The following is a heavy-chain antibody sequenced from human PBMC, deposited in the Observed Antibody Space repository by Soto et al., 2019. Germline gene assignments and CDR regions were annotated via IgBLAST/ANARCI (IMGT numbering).Heavy chain of an antibody. CDR2: ISYDGSNE. CDR1: GFTFSSYA. CDR3: ARDFSMVVAAPGY. J-gene: IGHJ4*02. V-gene: IGHV3-30-3*01. Sequence: GGSLRLSCAASGFTFSSYAMHWVRQAPGKGLEWVAVISYDGSNEYYADSVKGRFTISRDNSKDTVYLQMNSLRADDTAVYYCARDFSMVVAAPGYWGQGTLVTVSS. D-gene: IGHD2-15*01.